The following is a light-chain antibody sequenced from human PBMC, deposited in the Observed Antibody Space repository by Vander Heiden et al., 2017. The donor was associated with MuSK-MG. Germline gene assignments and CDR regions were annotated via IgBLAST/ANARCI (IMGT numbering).Light chain of an antibody. CDR2: WAS. J-gene: IGKJ1*01. CDR1: QSVLASSSNKNY. CDR3: LQYYSTPWT. V-gene: IGKV4-1*01. Sequence: DIVMTQSPHSLAVSLCARASIYSKSSQSVLASSSNKNYLAWDQQKPGQPPNLLSYWASSRESGVPDRVSGSGYGTDFTLTISSLQAEDVAVYYWLQYYSTPWTFGQGTKVEIK.